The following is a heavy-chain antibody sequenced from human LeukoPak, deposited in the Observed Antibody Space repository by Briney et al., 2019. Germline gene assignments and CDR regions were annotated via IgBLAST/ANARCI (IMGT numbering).Heavy chain of an antibody. Sequence: SETLSLTCAVYGGSFSGYYWSWIRQPPGKGLEWIGEINHSGSNNYNPSLKSRVTISVDTSKNQFSLKLSSVTAADTAVYYCVTWTGAQYFDYWGQGTLVTVSS. CDR3: VTWTGAQYFDY. CDR2: INHSGSN. V-gene: IGHV4-34*01. J-gene: IGHJ4*02. D-gene: IGHD1-1*01. CDR1: GGSFSGYY.